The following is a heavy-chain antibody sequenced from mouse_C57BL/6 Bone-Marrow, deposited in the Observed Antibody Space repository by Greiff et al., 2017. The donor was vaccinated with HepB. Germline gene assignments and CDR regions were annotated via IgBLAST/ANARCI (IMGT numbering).Heavy chain of an antibody. CDR3: ARGYYGSSYVVYFDY. Sequence: QVQLKQPGAELVRPGTSVKLSCKASGYTFTSYWMHWVKQRPGQGLEWIGVIDPSDSYTNYNQKFKGKATLTVDTSSSTAYMQLSSLTSEDSAVYYCARGYYGSSYVVYFDYWGQGTTLTVSS. V-gene: IGHV1-59*01. CDR1: GYTFTSYW. J-gene: IGHJ2*01. D-gene: IGHD1-1*01. CDR2: IDPSDSYT.